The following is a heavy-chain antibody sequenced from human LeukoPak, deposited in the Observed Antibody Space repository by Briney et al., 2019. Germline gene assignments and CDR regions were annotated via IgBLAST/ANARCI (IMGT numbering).Heavy chain of an antibody. D-gene: IGHD3-3*01. V-gene: IGHV3-7*03. CDR1: GFTFNSHW. CDR2: INQDGSTK. J-gene: IGHJ5*02. CDR3: ARVIWSGSNWFDP. Sequence: GGSLRLSCAASGFTFNSHWMSWVRQAPGKGLEWVAHINQDGSTKYYVDSVKGRFTISRDNAKNSLYLQMNSLRAEDTAVYYCARVIWSGSNWFDPWGQGTLVTVSS.